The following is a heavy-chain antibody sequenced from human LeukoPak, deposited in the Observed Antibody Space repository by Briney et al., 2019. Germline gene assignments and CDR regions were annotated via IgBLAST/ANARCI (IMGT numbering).Heavy chain of an antibody. CDR1: GFTVSSNY. J-gene: IGHJ4*02. CDR2: IYSGGST. D-gene: IGHD6-19*01. Sequence: GGSLRLSCAASGFTVSSNYMSWVRQAPGNGLEWVSVIYSGGSTYYADSVKGRFTIPRDNSKNTLYLQMNSLRAEDTAVYYCTQWLVLWGQGTLVTVSS. V-gene: IGHV3-66*01. CDR3: TQWLVL.